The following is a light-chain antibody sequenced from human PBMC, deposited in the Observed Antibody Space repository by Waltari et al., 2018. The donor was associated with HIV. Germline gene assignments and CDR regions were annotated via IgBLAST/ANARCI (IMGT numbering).Light chain of an antibody. J-gene: IGKJ1*01. CDR1: QSVINNY. CDR3: QQFGTSPRT. V-gene: IGKV3-20*01. CDR2: GAS. Sequence: EIVLTQSPGTLSLSPGERATLSCRASQSVINNYLAWYQQKPGQAPRLLIYGASSRATGIPDRFSGTGSVTDFTLSISRLEPEDFAVYYCQQFGTSPRTFGQGTKVEIK.